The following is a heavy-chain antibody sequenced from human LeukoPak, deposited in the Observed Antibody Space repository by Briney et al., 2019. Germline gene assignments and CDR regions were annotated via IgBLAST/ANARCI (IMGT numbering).Heavy chain of an antibody. J-gene: IGHJ6*03. V-gene: IGHV3-21*01. CDR1: GFTFTTYS. D-gene: IGHD4-17*01. CDR3: ARVYGDYSYYYYYMDV. Sequence: GGSLRLSCEASGFTFTTYSMTWVRQAPGKGLEWVSIISSGSSAIFSADALKGRFTISRDNAKNTLYLQMNSLRAEDTAVYYCARVYGDYSYYYYYMDVWGKGTTVTIS. CDR2: ISSGSSAI.